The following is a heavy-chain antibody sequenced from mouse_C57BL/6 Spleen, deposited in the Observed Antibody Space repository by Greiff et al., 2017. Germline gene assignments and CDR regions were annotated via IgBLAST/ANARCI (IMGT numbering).Heavy chain of an antibody. Sequence: VQLQQPGTELVKPGASVKLSCKASGYTFTSYWMHWVKQRPGQGLEWIGNIYPSNGGTNYNEKFKGKATLTVDKSSSTAYMQLSSLTSEASAVYYCFYDGYPLYYALGYWGQGTTVTVSS. D-gene: IGHD2-3*01. CDR3: FYDGYPLYYALGY. CDR1: GYTFTSYW. J-gene: IGHJ4*01. V-gene: IGHV1-53*01. CDR2: IYPSNGGT.